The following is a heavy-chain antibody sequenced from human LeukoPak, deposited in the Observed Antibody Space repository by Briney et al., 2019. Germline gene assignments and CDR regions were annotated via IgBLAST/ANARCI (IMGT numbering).Heavy chain of an antibody. J-gene: IGHJ5*01. CDR2: MNQDGSEG. CDR3: ARGLEWLDF. D-gene: IGHD1-1*01. CDR1: GFTFSNYW. V-gene: IGHV3-7*05. Sequence: GGSLRPSCAASGFTFSNYWMTWVRQAPGKGLQWVATMNQDGSEGYYLDSVKGRFTISRDNAKKSLYLQMNSLRAEDTALYYCARGLEWLDFWGQGTLVTVSS.